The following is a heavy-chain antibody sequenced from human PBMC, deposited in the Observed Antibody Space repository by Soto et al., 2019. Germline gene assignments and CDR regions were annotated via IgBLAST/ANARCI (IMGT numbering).Heavy chain of an antibody. D-gene: IGHD3-22*01. CDR1: GYTFTSHD. Sequence: GASVKVSCKASGYTFTSHDISWVREAPGQGLEWMGWISAYNGNTNYAQKLQGRVTMTTDTSTSTAYMELRSLRSDDTAVYYCARVRRHYYDSSGDYYFDYWGQGTLVTVSS. CDR3: ARVRRHYYDSSGDYYFDY. V-gene: IGHV1-18*01. J-gene: IGHJ4*02. CDR2: ISAYNGNT.